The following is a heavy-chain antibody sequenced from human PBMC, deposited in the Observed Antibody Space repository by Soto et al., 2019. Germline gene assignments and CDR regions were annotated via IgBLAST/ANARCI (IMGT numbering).Heavy chain of an antibody. V-gene: IGHV4-34*01. CDR2: INHSGST. CDR3: ARGRIFVFRSTSFYGCRHAFDI. CDR1: GGSFSGYY. J-gene: IGHJ3*02. Sequence: QVQLQQWGAGLLKPSETLSLTCAVYGGSFSGYYCSWIRQPPGKGLEWIGEINHSGSTNYNPSLKSRVTISVDTSKNQFSLKLSSVTAADTAVYYCARGRIFVFRSTSFYGCRHAFDILGQVTMVTVSS. D-gene: IGHD2-2*01.